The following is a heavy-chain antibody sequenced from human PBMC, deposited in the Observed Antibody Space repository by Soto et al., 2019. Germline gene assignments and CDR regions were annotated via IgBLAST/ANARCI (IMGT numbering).Heavy chain of an antibody. V-gene: IGHV3-21*01. Sequence: GGSLRLSCAASGFTFRSFTMNWVRQAPGKGLEWVSTISSNSAYIYYTDALRGRFTISRDNAKNSLHLQMNSLRAEDTAVYYCTRDASRDSSARGWFDPWGRGTRVTVSA. D-gene: IGHD6-13*01. J-gene: IGHJ5*02. CDR2: ISSNSAYI. CDR3: TRDASRDSSARGWFDP. CDR1: GFTFRSFT.